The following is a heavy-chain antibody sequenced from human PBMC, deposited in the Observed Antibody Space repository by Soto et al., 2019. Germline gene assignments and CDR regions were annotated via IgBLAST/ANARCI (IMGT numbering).Heavy chain of an antibody. D-gene: IGHD6-19*01. Sequence: GESLKISCKASGFSFTTYWIGWVRQMPGKGLEWMGIIYPGDSETIYSPSFQGQVTFSADKSTTTAYLQWSSLKASDTAMYYCARPGGNGWGPFGYWGQGTLVTVSS. V-gene: IGHV5-51*01. CDR2: IYPGDSET. CDR3: ARPGGNGWGPFGY. CDR1: GFSFTTYW. J-gene: IGHJ4*02.